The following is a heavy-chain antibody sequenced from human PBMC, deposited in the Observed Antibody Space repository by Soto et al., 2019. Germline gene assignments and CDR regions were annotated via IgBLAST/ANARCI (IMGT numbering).Heavy chain of an antibody. CDR3: ARGHGGLLPPNWFDP. V-gene: IGHV1-69*13. D-gene: IGHD3-10*01. J-gene: IGHJ5*02. CDR2: INPIIGTT. CDR1: GYTFTSYA. Sequence: SVKVSCKASGYTFTSYAMHWVRQAPGQGLEWMGGINPIIGTTNYAQKFQGRVTITADESTSTAYMELSSLRSEDTAVYYCARGHGGLLPPNWFDPWGQGTLVTVSS.